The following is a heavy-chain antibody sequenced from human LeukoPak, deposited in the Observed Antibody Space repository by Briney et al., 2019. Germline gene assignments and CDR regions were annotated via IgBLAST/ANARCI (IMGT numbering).Heavy chain of an antibody. CDR2: ISSSGSTI. Sequence: GGSLRLSCAASGFTFSDYYMSWIRQAPGKGLEWVSYISSSGSTIYYADSVKGRFTISRDNAKNSMYLQMNSLRAEDTAVYYCAREDEQWLGPEDYWGQGTLVTVSS. V-gene: IGHV3-11*01. CDR3: AREDEQWLGPEDY. D-gene: IGHD6-19*01. J-gene: IGHJ4*02. CDR1: GFTFSDYY.